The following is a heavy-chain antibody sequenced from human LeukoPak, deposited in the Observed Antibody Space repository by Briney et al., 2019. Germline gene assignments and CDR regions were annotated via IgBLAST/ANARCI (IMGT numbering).Heavy chain of an antibody. CDR3: ARNLGVLYYDFWSGYYDY. V-gene: IGHV1-69*13. CDR2: IIPIFGTA. D-gene: IGHD3-3*01. J-gene: IGHJ4*02. Sequence: SVKVSCKASGGTFSSYAISWVRQAPGQGLEWMGGIIPIFGTANHAQKFQGRVTITADESTSTAYMELSSLRSEDTAVYYCARNLGVLYYDFWSGYYDYWGQGTLVTVSS. CDR1: GGTFSSYA.